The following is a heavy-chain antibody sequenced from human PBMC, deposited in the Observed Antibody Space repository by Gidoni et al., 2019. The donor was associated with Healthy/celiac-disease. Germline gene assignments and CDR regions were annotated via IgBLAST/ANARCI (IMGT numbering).Heavy chain of an antibody. V-gene: IGHV1-18*01. CDR1: DYTFASYS. J-gene: IGHJ4*02. CDR3: ARDAEVRGRVLLIPVLFDY. Sequence: VQLGKSRAKVKKPGASVQVYCKPSDYTFASYSISWVRQAHGQVLEGMGCISAYNGNTNYAQKLQGRVTMTTDTSTSTAYMELRRLRSYDTVVYYCARDAEVRGRVLLIPVLFDYWCQGTLVTVSS. CDR2: ISAYNGNT. D-gene: IGHD3-10*01.